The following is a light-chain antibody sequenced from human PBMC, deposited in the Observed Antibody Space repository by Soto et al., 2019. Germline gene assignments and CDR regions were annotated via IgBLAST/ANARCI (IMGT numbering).Light chain of an antibody. Sequence: EVVLTQSPATLSVSPGEGVTLSCRASQGIGDTLAWYQHKPGQTPRLLIYDTSARATGIPARFSGSGSGTDFTLTISSLEPEDFAVYYCQQYDTWPSITFGQGTRLENK. CDR3: QQYDTWPSIT. V-gene: IGKV3D-15*01. CDR1: QGIGDT. CDR2: DTS. J-gene: IGKJ5*01.